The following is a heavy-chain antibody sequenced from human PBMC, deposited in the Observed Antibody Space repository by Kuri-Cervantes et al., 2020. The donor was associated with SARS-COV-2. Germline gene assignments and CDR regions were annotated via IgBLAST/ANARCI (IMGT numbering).Heavy chain of an antibody. V-gene: IGHV1-69*13. CDR2: IIPIFGTA. D-gene: IGHD4/OR15-4a*01. J-gene: IGHJ6*03. CDR3: ARNPHSLTSYYYYYMDV. CDR1: GGTSSSYA. Sequence: SVKVSCKASGGTSSSYAISWVRQAPGQGLEWMGGIIPIFGTANYAQKFQGRVTITADGSTSTAYMELSSLRSEDTAVYYCARNPHSLTSYYYYYMDVWGKGTTVTVSS.